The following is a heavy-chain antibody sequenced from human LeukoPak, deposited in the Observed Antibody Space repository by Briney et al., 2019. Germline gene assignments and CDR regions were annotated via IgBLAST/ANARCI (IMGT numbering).Heavy chain of an antibody. V-gene: IGHV4-4*02. CDR3: ARVVSQYGDYAWIVNWFDP. J-gene: IGHJ5*02. Sequence: SGTLSLTCAVSGGSIRSSNWWSWVRQPPGEGLGWIGEIYHSGGTNYNPSLKSRVTISVDKSKNQFSLKLSSVIAADTAVYYCARVVSQYGDYAWIVNWFDPWGQGTLVTVSS. D-gene: IGHD4-17*01. CDR2: IYHSGGT. CDR1: GGSIRSSNW.